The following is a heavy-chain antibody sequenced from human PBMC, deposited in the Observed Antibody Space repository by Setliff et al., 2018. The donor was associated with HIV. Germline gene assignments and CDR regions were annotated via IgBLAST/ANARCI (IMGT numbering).Heavy chain of an antibody. J-gene: IGHJ4*01. Sequence: PSETLSLTCLVFGYSINDGYHWGWIRQSPRKGLEWIGSIYNSGRASYNPSRRSRASLSIDTSKNRFSLRLNPVTAADTAVYYCVRDRALRFSQSPSLHYFDVWGQGILVTVPQ. CDR3: VRDRALRFSQSPSLHYFDV. CDR2: IYNSGRA. CDR1: GYSINDGYH. V-gene: IGHV4-38-2*02.